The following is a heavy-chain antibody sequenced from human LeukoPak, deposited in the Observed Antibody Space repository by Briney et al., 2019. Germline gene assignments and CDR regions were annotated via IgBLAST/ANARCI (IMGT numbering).Heavy chain of an antibody. CDR3: ARVKHIVVVTATPPDY. D-gene: IGHD2-21*02. Sequence: ASVKVSCKASGYTFTGYGISWVRQAPGQGLEWMGWISAYNGNTNYAQKLQGRVTMTTDTSTSTAYMELRSLRSDDTAVYYCARVKHIVVVTATPPDYWGQGTLVTVSS. V-gene: IGHV1-18*01. CDR1: GYTFTGYG. CDR2: ISAYNGNT. J-gene: IGHJ4*02.